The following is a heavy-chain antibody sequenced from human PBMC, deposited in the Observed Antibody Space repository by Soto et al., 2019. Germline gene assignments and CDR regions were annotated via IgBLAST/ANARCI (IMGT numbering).Heavy chain of an antibody. Sequence: QVQLVQSGAEVKKPGSSVKVSCKASGGTFSSYAISWVRQAPGQGLEWMGGIIPIFGTANYAQKFQGRVTITADKAASTAYMELSSLRSEDTAVYYCARDALGKTVKYGMDVWGQGTTVTVSS. CDR1: GGTFSSYA. D-gene: IGHD3-16*02. CDR3: ARDALGKTVKYGMDV. J-gene: IGHJ6*02. V-gene: IGHV1-69*06. CDR2: IIPIFGTA.